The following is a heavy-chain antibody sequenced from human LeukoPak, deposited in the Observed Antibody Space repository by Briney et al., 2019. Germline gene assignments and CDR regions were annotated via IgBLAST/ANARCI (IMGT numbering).Heavy chain of an antibody. Sequence: SETLSLTCTVSGGSISSVSYYWGWIRQPPGKGLEWIGSIHYSGSTYYNPSLKSRVTISVDTSKNRFSLTLSSVTAADTAVYFCARPDYHSSASYYGPFDYWGQGSLVTVSS. D-gene: IGHD3-22*01. CDR3: ARPDYHSSASYYGPFDY. J-gene: IGHJ4*02. V-gene: IGHV4-39*02. CDR2: IHYSGST. CDR1: GGSISSVSYY.